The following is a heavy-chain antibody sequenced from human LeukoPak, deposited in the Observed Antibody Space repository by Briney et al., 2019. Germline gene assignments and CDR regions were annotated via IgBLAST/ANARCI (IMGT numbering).Heavy chain of an antibody. CDR2: INPNSGGT. V-gene: IGHV1-2*02. D-gene: IGHD3-22*01. J-gene: IGHJ5*02. CDR3: ARVGDIRSGYYGWFDP. Sequence: ASVKVSCKASGYTFTGYYMHWVRQAPGQGLEWMGWINPNSGGTNYAQKFQGRVTMARDTSISTAYMDLSSLRSDDTAVYYCARVGDIRSGYYGWFDPWGQGTLVTVSS. CDR1: GYTFTGYY.